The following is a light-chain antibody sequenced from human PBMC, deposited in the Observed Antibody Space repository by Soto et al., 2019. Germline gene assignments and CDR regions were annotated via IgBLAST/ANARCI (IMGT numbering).Light chain of an antibody. J-gene: IGKJ2*01. CDR2: GAS. V-gene: IGKV3-20*01. Sequence: EIVLTPSPGTLSLSPGERATLSCRSSQSVSSSYLAWYQQKPGQAPRLLIYGASSRATGIADRFSGSGSGTDFTLTISRLEPEDFAVYYCQQYGSSPPYTCGQGTKLEIK. CDR1: QSVSSSY. CDR3: QQYGSSPPYT.